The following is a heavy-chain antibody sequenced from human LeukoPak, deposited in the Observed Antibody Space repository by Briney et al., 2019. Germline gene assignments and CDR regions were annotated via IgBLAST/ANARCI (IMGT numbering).Heavy chain of an antibody. J-gene: IGHJ4*02. CDR2: FYISGST. D-gene: IGHD1-26*01. CDR3: ARASGSYFDS. CDR1: GGSITSYY. Sequence: PSETLSPTCAVSGGSITSYYWSWVRQPAGKGLEWIGRFYISGSTNYNPSLKSRVTMSVDASKNEFSLRLSSVTAADSAVYYCARASGSYFDSWGQGTLVTVSS. V-gene: IGHV4-4*07.